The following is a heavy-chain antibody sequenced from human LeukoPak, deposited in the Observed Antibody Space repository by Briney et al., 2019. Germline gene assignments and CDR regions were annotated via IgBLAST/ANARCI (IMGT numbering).Heavy chain of an antibody. V-gene: IGHV4-59*01. D-gene: IGHD1-26*01. CDR1: GASLSSYY. Sequence: ASETLSLTCTVSGASLSSYYWSWIRQPPGNGLEWIGYIYSSGSANYNPSLKSRLTISVDTSKNQFSLKLSSVTAADTAVYYCARRLIVGPAFDYWGQGTLVTVSS. CDR2: IYSSGSA. CDR3: ARRLIVGPAFDY. J-gene: IGHJ4*02.